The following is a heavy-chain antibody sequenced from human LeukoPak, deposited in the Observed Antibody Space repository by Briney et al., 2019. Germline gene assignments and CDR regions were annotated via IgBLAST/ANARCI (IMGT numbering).Heavy chain of an antibody. CDR2: IIPIFGTV. V-gene: IGHV1-69*05. J-gene: IGHJ5*02. CDR3: ARGYCTNGVCYWFDP. D-gene: IGHD2-8*01. CDR1: GGTFSSYA. Sequence: SVKVSCKASGGTFSSYAISWVRQAPGQGLEWMGGIIPIFGTVNYAQKFQGRVTITTDESTSTAYMELSSLRSEDTAVYYCARGYCTNGVCYWFDPWGQGTLVTVSS.